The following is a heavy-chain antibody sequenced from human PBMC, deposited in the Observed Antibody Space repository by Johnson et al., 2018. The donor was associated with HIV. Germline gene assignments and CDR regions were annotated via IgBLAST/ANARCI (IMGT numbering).Heavy chain of an antibody. CDR2: IYSGGST. V-gene: IGHV3-66*01. J-gene: IGHJ3*01. CDR3: ARDGESQQLPLGDAFDV. CDR1: GFSVSNNY. D-gene: IGHD6-13*01. Sequence: VQLVESGGGLVQPGGSLRLSCGASGFSVSNNYMNWVRQAPGKGLEWVSVIYSGGSTYYADSVRGRFTISRDNSRNTLYLQMSRLRAEDTAMYYCARDGESQQLPLGDAFDVWGQGTMVTVSS.